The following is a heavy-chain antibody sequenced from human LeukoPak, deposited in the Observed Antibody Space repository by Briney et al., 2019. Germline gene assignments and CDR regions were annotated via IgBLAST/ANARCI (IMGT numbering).Heavy chain of an antibody. Sequence: PSQTLSLTCTVSGGSISSGSYYWTWIRQPAGKGLEWIGRIFRPGSTNYNPSLKSRVTISVDTSKNQFSLKLSPVTAADTAVYYCARGVVPGAVVGFDPWGQGTLVTVSS. J-gene: IGHJ5*02. V-gene: IGHV4-61*02. CDR1: GGSISSGSYY. CDR3: ARGVVPGAVVGFDP. CDR2: IFRPGST. D-gene: IGHD2-2*01.